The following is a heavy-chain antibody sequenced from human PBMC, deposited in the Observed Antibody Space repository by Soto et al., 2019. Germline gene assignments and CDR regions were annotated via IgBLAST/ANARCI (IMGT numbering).Heavy chain of an antibody. CDR1: GFTFDDYA. CDR2: ISWNSGSI. V-gene: IGHV3-9*01. J-gene: IGHJ6*03. Sequence: GGSLRLSCAASGFTFDDYAMHWVRQAPGKGLEWVSGISWNSGSIGYADSVKGRFTISRDNAKNSLYLQMNSLRAEDTALYYCAKDSLAYYYYYMDVWGKGTTVTVSS. CDR3: AKDSLAYYYYYMDV.